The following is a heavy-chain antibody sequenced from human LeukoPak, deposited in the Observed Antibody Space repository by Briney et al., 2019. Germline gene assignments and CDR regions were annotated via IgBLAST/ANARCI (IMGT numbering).Heavy chain of an antibody. J-gene: IGHJ5*02. V-gene: IGHV1-8*01. CDR3: ARGGRTYDGSGSYSFDP. CDR2: MNPHSGNT. D-gene: IGHD3-10*01. CDR1: GYTFTRYD. Sequence: ASVKVSCKASGYTFTRYDINWVRQATGQGLEWMGWMNPHSGNTGYAQKFQGRVTMTRNTPISTAYMELSSLRSEDTAVYYCARGGRTYDGSGSYSFDPWGQGTLVTVSS.